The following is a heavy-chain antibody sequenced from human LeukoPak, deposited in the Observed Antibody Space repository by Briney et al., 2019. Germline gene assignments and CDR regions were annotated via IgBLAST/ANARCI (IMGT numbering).Heavy chain of an antibody. CDR2: IYHSGST. Sequence: SETLSLTCTVSGGSISSYYWSWIRQPPGKGLEWIGYIYHSGSTNYNPSLKSRVTISVDTSKNQFSLKLSSVTAADTAAYYCARVGQYHWFDPWGQGTLVTVSS. J-gene: IGHJ5*02. D-gene: IGHD1-26*01. CDR1: GGSISSYY. CDR3: ARVGQYHWFDP. V-gene: IGHV4-59*08.